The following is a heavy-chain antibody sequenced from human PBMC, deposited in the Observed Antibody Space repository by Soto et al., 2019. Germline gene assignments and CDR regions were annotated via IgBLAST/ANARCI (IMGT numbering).Heavy chain of an antibody. CDR3: ARDRKTYYYDSSGYSNAFDI. D-gene: IGHD3-22*01. CDR1: GGSISSYY. V-gene: IGHV4-59*01. J-gene: IGHJ3*02. Sequence: PSETLSLTCTVSGGSISSYYWSWIRQPPGKGLEWIGYIYYSGSTNYNPSLKSLVTISVDTSKNQFSLKLSSVTAADTAVYYCARDRKTYYYDSSGYSNAFDIWGQGTMVTVSS. CDR2: IYYSGST.